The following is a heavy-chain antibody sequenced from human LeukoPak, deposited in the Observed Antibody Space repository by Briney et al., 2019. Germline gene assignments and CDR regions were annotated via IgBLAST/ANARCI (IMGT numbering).Heavy chain of an antibody. Sequence: GRSLRLSCAASGFTFSSYVMHWVRQAPGKGLEWVSLISYDGTNKYHADSVKGRFTISRDNSKNTLYLQMNSLRAEDTAVYYCARDPGARYSSGWYCLDYWGQGTLVTVSS. V-gene: IGHV3-30*14. CDR1: GFTFSSYV. CDR2: ISYDGTNK. CDR3: ARDPGARYSSGWYCLDY. J-gene: IGHJ4*02. D-gene: IGHD6-19*01.